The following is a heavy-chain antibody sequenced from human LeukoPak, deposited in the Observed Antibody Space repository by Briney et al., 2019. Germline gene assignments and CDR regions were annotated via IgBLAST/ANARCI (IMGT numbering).Heavy chain of an antibody. CDR2: ISGSGGST. J-gene: IGHJ4*02. V-gene: IGHV3-23*01. Sequence: GGSLRLSCAASGFTFSSYAMSWVRQAPGKGLEWVSAISGSGGSTYYADSVKGRFTISRDNSKNTLYLQMNSLRDGDTAVYYCAKDQVAVAGFFDYWGQGTLVTVSS. D-gene: IGHD6-19*01. CDR1: GFTFSSYA. CDR3: AKDQVAVAGFFDY.